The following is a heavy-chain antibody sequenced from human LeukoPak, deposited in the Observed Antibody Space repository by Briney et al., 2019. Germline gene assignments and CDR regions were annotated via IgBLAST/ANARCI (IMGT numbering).Heavy chain of an antibody. D-gene: IGHD3-3*01. CDR3: AADRGWRTSGYYLYYFEY. CDR1: GFIFTNYF. CDR2: IKHDGSEK. J-gene: IGHJ4*02. Sequence: GGSLRLSCAASGFIFTNYFMSWVRQAPGKGLEWVASIKHDGSEKYYVDSVRGRFTISRDNTMNSLYLQMSSLRAEDTAVYYCAADRGWRTSGYYLYYFEYWGQGTLVTYSS. V-gene: IGHV3-7*01.